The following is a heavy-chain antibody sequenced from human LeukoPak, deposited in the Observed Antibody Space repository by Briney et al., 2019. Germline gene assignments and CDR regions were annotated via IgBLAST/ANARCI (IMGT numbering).Heavy chain of an antibody. D-gene: IGHD3-22*01. V-gene: IGHV2-5*02. CDR3: AHTMLYDSSGSFDY. CDR2: IYWDDDR. J-gene: IGHJ4*02. Sequence: SGPTLVKPTPTLTLTCTFSAFSLTTRGVGVGWIRQPPGKALEWLALIYWDDDRPYNPSLKSRLTITKDTSKNQVVLTVTNMDPVDTATYYCAHTMLYDSSGSFDYWGQGTLVTVSS. CDR1: AFSLTTRGVG.